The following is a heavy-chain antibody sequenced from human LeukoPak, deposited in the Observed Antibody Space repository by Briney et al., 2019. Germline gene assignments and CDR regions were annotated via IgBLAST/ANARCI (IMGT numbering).Heavy chain of an antibody. CDR1: GGPIRSHY. D-gene: IGHD4-17*01. CDR2: IYYSGIT. CDR3: ARDGNGDYDDAFDI. Sequence: PSETLSLTCTVSGGPIRSHYWSWIRQPPGKGLEWIGYIYYSGITNYNPSLTSRVTISVDTSKNQLSLKVRSVTTADTAVYYCARDGNGDYDDAFDIWGQGTMVTVYS. J-gene: IGHJ3*02. V-gene: IGHV4-59*11.